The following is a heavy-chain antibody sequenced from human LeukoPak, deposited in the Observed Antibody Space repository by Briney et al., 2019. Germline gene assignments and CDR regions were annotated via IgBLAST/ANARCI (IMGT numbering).Heavy chain of an antibody. J-gene: IGHJ4*02. Sequence: SETLSLTCTVSGGSISNYYWSWIRQSPGKGLEWIANIYYSGNTKYNPSLKSRVTISVDTSKNQFSLRMSSVTAADTAVYYCARGAGDYALTTLDYWGQGALVTVSS. CDR3: ARGAGDYALTTLDY. D-gene: IGHD4-17*01. V-gene: IGHV4-59*08. CDR2: IYYSGNT. CDR1: GGSISNYY.